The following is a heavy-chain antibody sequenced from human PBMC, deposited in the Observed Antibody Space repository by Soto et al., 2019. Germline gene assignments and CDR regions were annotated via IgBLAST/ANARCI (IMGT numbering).Heavy chain of an antibody. V-gene: IGHV1-8*01. J-gene: IGHJ4*02. CDR3: ARVYYYDSSGDTVDY. Sequence: ASVKVSCKASGDTFTNYDIKWVRQATGQGLEWMGWMNPNSGNTGYAQKFQGRVTMTRNTSISTAYMELSSLRSEDTAVYYCARVYYYDSSGDTVDYWGQGTLVTVSS. CDR1: GDTFTNYD. CDR2: MNPNSGNT. D-gene: IGHD3-22*01.